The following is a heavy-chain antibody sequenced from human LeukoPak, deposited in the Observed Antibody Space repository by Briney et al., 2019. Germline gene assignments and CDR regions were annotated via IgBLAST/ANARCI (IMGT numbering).Heavy chain of an antibody. Sequence: ASVKVSCKASGYTFTSYYIHWVRQAPGQGLEWMGIINPSGGSTSYAQKFQGRVTMTRDMSTSTVYMELSSLRSEDTAVYYCARDDTQGVNDYWGQGTLVTVSS. CDR2: INPSGGST. CDR1: GYTFTSYY. CDR3: ARDDTQGVNDY. D-gene: IGHD3-10*01. J-gene: IGHJ4*02. V-gene: IGHV1-46*01.